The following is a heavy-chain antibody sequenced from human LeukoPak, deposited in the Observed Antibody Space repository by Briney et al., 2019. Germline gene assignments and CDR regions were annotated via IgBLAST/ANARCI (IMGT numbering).Heavy chain of an antibody. CDR1: GGSISSYY. CDR3: ARDNWNYGSSMDV. Sequence: PSETLSLTCTVSGGSISSYYWSWIRQPPGKGLEWIGYIYYSGSTDYNPSLKSRVTISVDTSKNQFSLKLSSVTAADTAVYYCARDNWNYGSSMDVWGQGTTVTVSS. CDR2: IYYSGST. J-gene: IGHJ6*02. V-gene: IGHV4-59*01. D-gene: IGHD1-7*01.